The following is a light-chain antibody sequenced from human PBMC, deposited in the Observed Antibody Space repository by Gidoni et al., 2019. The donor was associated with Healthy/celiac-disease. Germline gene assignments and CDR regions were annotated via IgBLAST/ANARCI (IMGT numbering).Light chain of an antibody. CDR3: QSYDSSLSVV. Sequence: QSVLTQPPSVSGAPGQRVTISCTGSSPNIGAGYDVHWSQQLPGTAPKLLIYGNSNRPSGVPDRFSGSKSGTSASLAITGLQAEDEADYYCQSYDSSLSVVFGGGTKLTVL. CDR2: GNS. V-gene: IGLV1-40*01. CDR1: SPNIGAGYD. J-gene: IGLJ2*01.